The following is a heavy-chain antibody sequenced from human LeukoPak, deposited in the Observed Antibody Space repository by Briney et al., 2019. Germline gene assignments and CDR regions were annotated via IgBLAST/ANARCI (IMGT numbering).Heavy chain of an antibody. CDR2: IYTSGST. J-gene: IGHJ4*02. V-gene: IGHV4-4*07. CDR1: GGSISSYY. D-gene: IGHD3-3*01. CDR3: ARDTIFGVVIRRFDY. Sequence: PSVTLSLTCTVSGGSISSYYWSWIRQPAGKGLEWIGRIYTSGSTNYNPSLKSRVTMSVDTSKNQFSLKLSSVTAADTAVYYCARDTIFGVVIRRFDYWGQGTLVTVSS.